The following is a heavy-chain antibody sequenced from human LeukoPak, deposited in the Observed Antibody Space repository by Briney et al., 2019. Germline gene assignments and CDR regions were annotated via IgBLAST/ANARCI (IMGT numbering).Heavy chain of an antibody. J-gene: IGHJ4*02. CDR1: GVSISSYY. D-gene: IGHD3-16*02. V-gene: IGHV4-59*01. CDR2: VYDSGST. CDR3: ARDYRGFTPGWFDD. Sequence: PSETLSLTCTVSGVSISSYYWSWLRQSPGKGLEWIGYVYDSGSTNYNPSLWRRVTISMDTSKNQFSLKLSSVTAADTAVYFCARDYRGFTPGWFDDWGQGTLVNVSS.